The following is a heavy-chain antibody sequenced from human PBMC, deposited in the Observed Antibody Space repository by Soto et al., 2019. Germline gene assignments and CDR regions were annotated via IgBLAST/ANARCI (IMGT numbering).Heavy chain of an antibody. CDR1: GGSISSGGYY. J-gene: IGHJ4*02. Sequence: TLSLTCTVSGGSISSGGYYWNWIRQHPGKGLEWIGYTYYSGNTYYNPSLNSRVTISADTSKSQFSLKLSSVTAADTAVYYCARLSSSGWPIEYWGQGTLVTSPQ. CDR3: ARLSSSGWPIEY. CDR2: TYYSGNT. D-gene: IGHD6-19*01. V-gene: IGHV4-31*03.